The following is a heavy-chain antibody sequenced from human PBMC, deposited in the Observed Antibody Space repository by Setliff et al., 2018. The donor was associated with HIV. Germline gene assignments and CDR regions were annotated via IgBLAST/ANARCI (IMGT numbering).Heavy chain of an antibody. D-gene: IGHD1-26*01. J-gene: IGHJ4*02. Sequence: GASVKVSCKASGFTFTDSAVQWVRQTRGQRLEWMRWINGGNAITKFSQKFQGRVTFTRDTSASTAYMELSSPRSEDTAVYYCARAGYLLHYFDSWGQGTLVTVSS. CDR2: INGGNAIT. CDR3: ARAGYLLHYFDS. V-gene: IGHV1-3*01. CDR1: GFTFTDSA.